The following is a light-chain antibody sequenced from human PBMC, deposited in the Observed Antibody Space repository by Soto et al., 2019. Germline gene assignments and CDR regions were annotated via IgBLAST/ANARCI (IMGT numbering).Light chain of an antibody. J-gene: IGKJ2*01. Sequence: EIVLTQSPGTLSLSPGERATPSCRASQSVSISYLAWYQQKPGQAPRLLIYGASSRATGIPDRFSGSGSGTDFTLTISRLEPEDFAVYYCQQYGSSSLYTFGQGTKLEIK. V-gene: IGKV3-20*01. CDR3: QQYGSSSLYT. CDR2: GAS. CDR1: QSVSISY.